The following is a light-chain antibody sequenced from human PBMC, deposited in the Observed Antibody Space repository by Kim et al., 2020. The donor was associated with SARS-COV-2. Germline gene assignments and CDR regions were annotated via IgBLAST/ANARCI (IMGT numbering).Light chain of an antibody. V-gene: IGKV1D-16*01. CDR2: DAS. J-gene: IGKJ3*01. CDR3: QHYNNYPLT. CDR1: QSISNR. Sequence: ASVGDRVTITCRASQSISNRLAWYQQEPGKAPKSLIYDASTLQSGVPSRFSGSGSGTDFTLTISSLQPEDSATYYCQHYNNYPLTFGPGTKVDIK.